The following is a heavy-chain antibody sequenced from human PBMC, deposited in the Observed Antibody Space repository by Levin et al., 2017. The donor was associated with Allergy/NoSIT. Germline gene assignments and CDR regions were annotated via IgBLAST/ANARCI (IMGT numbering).Heavy chain of an antibody. V-gene: IGHV4-4*02. CDR3: TRNGHYSLDK. D-gene: IGHD2-15*01. Sequence: SETLSLTCDVSGYSISSGYWWSWVRQPPGKGLEWIAEMDHSGSSNYNPSLKSRVTMSVDKSKNQLSLKLSSVTAADTAVYYCTRNGHYSLDKWGQGTLVTVSS. J-gene: IGHJ4*02. CDR1: GYSISSGYW. CDR2: MDHSGSS.